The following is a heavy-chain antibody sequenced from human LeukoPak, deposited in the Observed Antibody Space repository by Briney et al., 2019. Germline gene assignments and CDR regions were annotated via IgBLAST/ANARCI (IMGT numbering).Heavy chain of an antibody. J-gene: IGHJ6*02. CDR3: ARASRRLLRYFDWLPPYGMDV. Sequence: GGTLRLSCAASGFTFSSYSMNWVRQAPGQGLGVVSFISSSSSYIYYADSVQARFTISRDNPKNPLYLQMNSLRAEDTAVYYCARASRRLLRYFDWLPPYGMDVWGQGTTVTVSS. V-gene: IGHV3-21*01. CDR1: GFTFSSYS. D-gene: IGHD3-9*01. CDR2: ISSSSSYI.